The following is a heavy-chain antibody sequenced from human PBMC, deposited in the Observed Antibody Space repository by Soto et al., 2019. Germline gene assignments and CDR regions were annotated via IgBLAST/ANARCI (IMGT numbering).Heavy chain of an antibody. CDR3: AKAPRVCGGGSCSVNFDY. J-gene: IGHJ4*02. CDR2: ISGSGGST. Sequence: GGSLRLSCAASGFTFSSYAMSWVRQAPGKGLEWVSAISGSGGSTYYADSVKGRLTNSRDNSKNTLYLQMNSLRAEDTAVYYCAKAPRVCGGGSCSVNFDYWGQGTLVTVSS. CDR1: GFTFSSYA. D-gene: IGHD2-15*01. V-gene: IGHV3-23*01.